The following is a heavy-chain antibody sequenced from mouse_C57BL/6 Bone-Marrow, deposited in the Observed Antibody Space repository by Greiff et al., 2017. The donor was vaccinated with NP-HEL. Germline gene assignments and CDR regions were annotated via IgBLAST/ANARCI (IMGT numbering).Heavy chain of an antibody. D-gene: IGHD3-2*02. CDR1: GYAFSSSW. Sequence: QVQLQQSGPELVKPGASVKISCKASGYAFSSSWMNWVKQRPGKGLEWIGRIYPGDGDTNYNGKFKGKATLTADKSSSTAYMQLSSLTSEDSAVYFCARGRQLSLGYWGQGTTLTVSS. CDR2: IYPGDGDT. CDR3: ARGRQLSLGY. V-gene: IGHV1-82*01. J-gene: IGHJ2*01.